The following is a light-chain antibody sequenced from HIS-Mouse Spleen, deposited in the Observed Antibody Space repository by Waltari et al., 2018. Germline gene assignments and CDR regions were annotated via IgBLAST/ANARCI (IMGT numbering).Light chain of an antibody. J-gene: IGLJ1*01. CDR1: SSDVGGYNY. CDR3: SSYAGSNNLGV. V-gene: IGLV2-8*01. Sequence: QSALTQPPSASGSPGQSVTISCTGTSSDVGGYNYVSWYQQHPGKAPTLMVYEVSKRPAGVPDRFSGSKSCDTASLTVSGLQAEDEADYYCSSYAGSNNLGVFGTGTKVTVL. CDR2: EVS.